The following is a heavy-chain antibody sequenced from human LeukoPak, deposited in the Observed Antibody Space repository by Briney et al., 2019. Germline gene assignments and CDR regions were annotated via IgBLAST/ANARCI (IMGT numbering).Heavy chain of an antibody. J-gene: IGHJ4*02. D-gene: IGHD6-19*01. CDR2: IWYDGSNK. CDR3: ASSWIVAGIIDY. CDR1: GFTFSSYG. V-gene: IGHV3-33*01. Sequence: AGGSLRLSCAASGFTFSSYGMHWVRQAPGKGLEWVAVIWYDGSNKYYADSVKGRFTISRDNSKNTLYLQMNSLRAGDTAVYYCASSWIVAGIIDYWGQGTLATVSS.